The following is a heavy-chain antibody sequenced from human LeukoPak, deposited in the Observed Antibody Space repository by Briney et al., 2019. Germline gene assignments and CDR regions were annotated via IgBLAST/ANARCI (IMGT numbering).Heavy chain of an antibody. D-gene: IGHD3-22*01. V-gene: IGHV4-4*07. Sequence: PSETLSLTCTVSGCSISTYYWSWIRQPAGKGLEWIGRIYTSGSTNYNPSLKSRATMSVDRSKNQFSLKLSSVTAADTAVYYCAREGYYYDSSGYYYVDYWGQGTLVTVSS. CDR2: IYTSGST. CDR3: AREGYYYDSSGYYYVDY. J-gene: IGHJ4*02. CDR1: GCSISTYY.